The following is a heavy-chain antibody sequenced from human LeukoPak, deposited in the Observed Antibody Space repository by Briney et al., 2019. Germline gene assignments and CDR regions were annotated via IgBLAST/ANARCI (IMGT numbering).Heavy chain of an antibody. J-gene: IGHJ4*02. CDR2: IYSGGST. Sequence: PGGSLRLSCAASGFTVSSNYMSWVRQAPGKGLEWVSVIYSGGSTYYADSVKGRFTISRDNSKNPLYLQMNSLRAEDTAVYYCARAGYYDSSGYPYYFDYWGQGTLLTVSS. CDR1: GFTVSSNY. CDR3: ARAGYYDSSGYPYYFDY. D-gene: IGHD3-22*01. V-gene: IGHV3-53*01.